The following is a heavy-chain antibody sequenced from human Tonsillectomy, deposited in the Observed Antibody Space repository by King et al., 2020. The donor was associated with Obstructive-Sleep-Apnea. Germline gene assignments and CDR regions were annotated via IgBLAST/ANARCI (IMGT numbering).Heavy chain of an antibody. D-gene: IGHD2-15*01. CDR2: VYYTGGT. J-gene: IGHJ2*01. CDR3: AREGGSSIWYFDL. CDR1: GGSVRSGSYY. Sequence: PLQESGPGLVKPSETLSLTCTVSGGSVRSGSYYWRWIRQSPGKGLEWIGYVYYTGGTDYNPSLKSRVAISVDTSRNQFSLKLRSVTAADTAVYFCAREGGSSIWYFDLWGRGTVVTVSS. V-gene: IGHV4-61*01.